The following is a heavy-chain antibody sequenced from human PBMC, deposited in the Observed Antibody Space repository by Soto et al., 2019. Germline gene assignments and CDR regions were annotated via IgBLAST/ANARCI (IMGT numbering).Heavy chain of an antibody. Sequence: GSLRLSCAAARFTFDTYWMNWDRQAPGKGPEWLSGINSDGTISSYADSVKGRFTISRDNARNTLSLQMNSLRADDTAVYYCARLSGDHSAFFSYGMDAWGQGTTVTVSS. CDR3: ARLSGDHSAFFSYGMDA. J-gene: IGHJ6*02. CDR1: RFTFDTYW. D-gene: IGHD2-21*01. V-gene: IGHV3-74*01. CDR2: INSDGTIS.